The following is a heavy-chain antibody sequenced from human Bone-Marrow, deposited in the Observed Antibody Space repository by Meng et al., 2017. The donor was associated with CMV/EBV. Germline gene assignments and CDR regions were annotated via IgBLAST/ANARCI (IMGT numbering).Heavy chain of an antibody. Sequence: GESLKISCAASGFTFSSYAMHWVRQAPGKGLEWVAVISYDGSNKYYADSVKGRFTISRDNSKNTLYLQMDSLRAEDTALYYCAKENYGDRPFDYWGQGTLVTVYS. D-gene: IGHD4-17*01. V-gene: IGHV3-30-3*01. CDR2: ISYDGSNK. J-gene: IGHJ4*02. CDR1: GFTFSSYA. CDR3: AKENYGDRPFDY.